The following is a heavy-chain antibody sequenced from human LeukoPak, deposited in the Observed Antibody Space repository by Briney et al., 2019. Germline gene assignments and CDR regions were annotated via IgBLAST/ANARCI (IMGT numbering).Heavy chain of an antibody. CDR2: MNPNSGNT. D-gene: IGHD6-19*01. CDR3: ARRAVAYYYYYYMDV. J-gene: IGHJ6*03. Sequence: ASVKVSCKASGYTFTSYDINWVRQATGQGLEWMGWMNPNSGNTGYAQKFQGRVTITRNTSISTAYMDLSSLRSDDTAVYYCARRAVAYYYYYYMDVWGKGTTVTVSS. CDR1: GYTFTSYD. V-gene: IGHV1-8*03.